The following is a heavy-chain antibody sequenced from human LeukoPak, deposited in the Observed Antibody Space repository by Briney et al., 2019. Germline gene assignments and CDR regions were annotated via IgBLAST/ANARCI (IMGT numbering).Heavy chain of an antibody. Sequence: GASLKISCKGSGYSFTSYWIGWVRQMPGKGLEWMGIIYPGDSDTRYSPSFQGQVTISADKSISTAYLQWSSLKASDTAMYYCARLARYCSSTSCSEFDYWGQGTLVTVSS. J-gene: IGHJ4*02. D-gene: IGHD2-2*01. CDR1: GYSFTSYW. CDR2: IYPGDSDT. CDR3: ARLARYCSSTSCSEFDY. V-gene: IGHV5-51*01.